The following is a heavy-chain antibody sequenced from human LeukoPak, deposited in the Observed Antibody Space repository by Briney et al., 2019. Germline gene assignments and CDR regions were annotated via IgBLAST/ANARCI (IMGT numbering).Heavy chain of an antibody. D-gene: IGHD1-26*01. CDR2: INHSGST. CDR3: ARSPLPRCELPSRGAFDM. Sequence: PSETLSLTCTVYGGSFSGYYWCWIRQPPGKGLEWIGEINHSGSTNYNPSLKSRITLSVDTSKNQFSLKLSPVTAAGTAVDYCARSPLPRCELPSRGAFDMWAKGQWSPSL. J-gene: IGHJ3*02. CDR1: GGSFSGYY. V-gene: IGHV4-34*01.